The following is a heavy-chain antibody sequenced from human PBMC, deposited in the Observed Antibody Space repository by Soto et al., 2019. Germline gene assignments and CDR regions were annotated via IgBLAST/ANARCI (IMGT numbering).Heavy chain of an antibody. V-gene: IGHV3-7*01. J-gene: IGHJ4*02. CDR2: IKQDGSEK. CDR3: ARPHASMTTVTTGSLFSNDY. D-gene: IGHD4-17*01. CDR1: GFTFSSYW. Sequence: GGSLRLSCAASGFTFSSYWMSWVRQAPGKGLEWVANIKQDGSEKYYVDSVKGRFTISRDNAKNSLYLQMNSLRAEDTAVYYCARPHASMTTVTTGSLFSNDYWGQGTLVTVSS.